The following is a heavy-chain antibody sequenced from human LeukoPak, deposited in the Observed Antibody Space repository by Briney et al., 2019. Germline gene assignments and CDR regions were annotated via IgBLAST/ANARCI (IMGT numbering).Heavy chain of an antibody. CDR3: ARDRTLGVVIKNWFDP. CDR2: INAGNGST. V-gene: IGHV1-3*01. Sequence: ASVKVSCKASGYTFTSYAMHWVRQAPGQRLEWMGWINAGNGSTKYSQEFQGRVTITRDTSASTAYMELSSLRSDDTAVYYCARDRTLGVVIKNWFDPWGQGTLVTVSS. D-gene: IGHD3-3*01. CDR1: GYTFTSYA. J-gene: IGHJ5*02.